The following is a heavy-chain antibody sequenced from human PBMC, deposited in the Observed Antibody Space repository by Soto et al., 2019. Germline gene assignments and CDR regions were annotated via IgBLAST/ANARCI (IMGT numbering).Heavy chain of an antibody. Sequence: SETLSLTCTVSGGSISSSSYYWGWIRQPPGKGLEWIGSIYYSGSTYYNPSLKSRVTISVDTSKNQFSLKLSSVTAADTAVYYCARPASDRDFWSGYTTPFFDPWGQGTLVTVSS. V-gene: IGHV4-39*01. CDR1: GGSISSSSYY. CDR3: ARPASDRDFWSGYTTPFFDP. J-gene: IGHJ5*02. CDR2: IYYSGST. D-gene: IGHD3-3*01.